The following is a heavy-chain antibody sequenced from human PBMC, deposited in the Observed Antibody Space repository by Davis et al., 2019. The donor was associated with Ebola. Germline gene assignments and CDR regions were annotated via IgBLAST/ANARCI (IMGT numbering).Heavy chain of an antibody. V-gene: IGHV4-34*01. CDR2: INLRGST. CDR3: ARGGLWFGELRHRYWFDP. CDR1: GGSFSGYY. D-gene: IGHD3-10*01. J-gene: IGHJ5*02. Sequence: PSETLSLTCAVYGGSFSGYYWSWXXXXXXKGREGMGEINLRGSTNYNPSLKSRVTISVDTSKNQFSLKLSSVTAADTAVYYCARGGLWFGELRHRYWFDPWGQGTLVTVSS.